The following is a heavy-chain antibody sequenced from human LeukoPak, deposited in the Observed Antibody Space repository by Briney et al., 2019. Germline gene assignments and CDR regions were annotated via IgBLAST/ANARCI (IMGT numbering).Heavy chain of an antibody. CDR2: IIPIFGTA. J-gene: IGHJ4*02. D-gene: IGHD1-26*01. CDR1: GGTFSSYA. Sequence: SEKVSCKASGGTFSSYAISWVRQAPGQGLEWMGGIIPIFGTANYAQKFQGRVTITADESTSTAYMELSSLRSEDTAVYYCAREAHSGSYRRLDYWGQGTLVTVSS. V-gene: IGHV1-69*13. CDR3: AREAHSGSYRRLDY.